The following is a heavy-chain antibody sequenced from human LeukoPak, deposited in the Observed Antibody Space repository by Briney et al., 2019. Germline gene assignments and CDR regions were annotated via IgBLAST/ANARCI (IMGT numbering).Heavy chain of an antibody. V-gene: IGHV4-34*01. CDR3: ARPRRMGWYFDL. Sequence: KSSETLSLACAVYGGSFSGYYWSWIRQPPGKGLEWIGEINHRGSTNYNPSLKSRVTISVDTSKNQFSLKLSSVTAADTAVYYCARPRRMGWYFDLWGRGTLVTVSS. CDR2: INHRGST. J-gene: IGHJ2*01. CDR1: GGSFSGYY.